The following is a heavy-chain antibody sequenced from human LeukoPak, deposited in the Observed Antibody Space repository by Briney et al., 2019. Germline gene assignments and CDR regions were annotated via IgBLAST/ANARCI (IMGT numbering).Heavy chain of an antibody. Sequence: GGSLRLSCAASGVTFSSYTMDWVRQAPGKGLEWVSSISSSRSYINYADSVKGRFTISRDNAKNSLYLQMNSLRAEDTAVYYCARYYSRDYYSTFDYWGQGTLVTVSS. CDR3: ARYYSRDYYSTFDY. CDR1: GVTFSSYT. CDR2: ISSSRSYI. V-gene: IGHV3-21*01. D-gene: IGHD1-26*01. J-gene: IGHJ4*02.